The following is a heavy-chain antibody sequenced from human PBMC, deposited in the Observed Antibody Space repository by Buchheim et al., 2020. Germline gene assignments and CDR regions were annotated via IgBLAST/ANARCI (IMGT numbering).Heavy chain of an antibody. CDR1: GYSFTSYW. V-gene: IGHV5-10-1*01. Sequence: EVQLVQSGAEVKKPGESLRISCKGSGYSFTSYWISWVRQMPGKGLEWMGRIDPSDSYTNYSPSFQGHVTISADKSISTAYPQWSSLKAPDTAMYYCATQFHNYYGSGSYYNPGYWGQGTL. D-gene: IGHD3-10*01. J-gene: IGHJ4*02. CDR2: IDPSDSYT. CDR3: ATQFHNYYGSGSYYNPGY.